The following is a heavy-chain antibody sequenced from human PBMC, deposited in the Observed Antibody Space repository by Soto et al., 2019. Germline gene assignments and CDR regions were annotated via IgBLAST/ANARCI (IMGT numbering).Heavy chain of an antibody. D-gene: IGHD4-17*01. CDR3: ARDMDPMTTVTEIGC. CDR2: IWYDGSNK. CDR1: GFTFSNYG. J-gene: IGHJ4*02. V-gene: IGHV3-33*01. Sequence: QVPLVESGGGVVQPGRSLRLSCAASGFTFSNYGMHWVRQAPGKGLEWVAVIWYDGSNKSYGDSVKGRFTISRDNSKNTLYLQMNRLRGEEMAVYYCARDMDPMTTVTEIGCWGQGTLVTVSS.